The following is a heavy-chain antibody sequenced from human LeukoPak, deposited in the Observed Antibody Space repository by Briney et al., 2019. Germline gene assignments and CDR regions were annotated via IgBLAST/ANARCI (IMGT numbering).Heavy chain of an antibody. J-gene: IGHJ4*02. CDR1: GFTFNSYA. CDR3: AKRSYYDSSGRYFFDY. D-gene: IGHD3-22*01. CDR2: ISYDGSIN. Sequence: GGSLRLYCVASGFTFNSYAVHWVRQAPGKGLVWVAVISYDGSINVYAASVKGRFTISRDTSKNTLYLQMNSLRAEDTALYFCAKRSYYDSSGRYFFDYWGQGALVADCS. V-gene: IGHV3-30-3*02.